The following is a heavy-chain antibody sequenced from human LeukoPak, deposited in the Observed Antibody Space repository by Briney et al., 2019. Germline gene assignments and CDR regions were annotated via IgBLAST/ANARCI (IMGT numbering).Heavy chain of an antibody. CDR2: ISYDGSKK. CDR3: ARHLSGVTGYTYGRGIDY. D-gene: IGHD5-18*01. J-gene: IGHJ4*02. V-gene: IGHV3-30*04. Sequence: GGSLRLSCVASGFTFSRYAMHWVRQAPGKGLEWVAVISYDGSKKDYADSVKGRFTISRDNSKNSLYLQMNSLRAEDTAVYYCARHLSGVTGYTYGRGIDYWGQGTLVTVSS. CDR1: GFTFSRYA.